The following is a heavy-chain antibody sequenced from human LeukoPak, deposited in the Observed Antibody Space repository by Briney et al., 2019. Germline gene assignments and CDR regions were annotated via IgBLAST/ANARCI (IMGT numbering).Heavy chain of an antibody. J-gene: IGHJ4*02. Sequence: SETLSLTCTVSGGSISSSSYYWTWIRQPAGKQLEWIGRMFTNGRTNYNPALKSRVTISMDTSKNQFSLQLSSVTAADTAVYYCARGGSSSWYDYWGQGTLVTVSS. CDR2: MFTNGRT. CDR1: GGSISSSSYY. V-gene: IGHV4-61*02. CDR3: ARGGSSSWYDY. D-gene: IGHD6-13*01.